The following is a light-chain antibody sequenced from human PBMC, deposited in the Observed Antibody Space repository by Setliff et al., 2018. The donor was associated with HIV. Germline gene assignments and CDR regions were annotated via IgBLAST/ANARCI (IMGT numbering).Light chain of an antibody. CDR1: SSYVGSYNL. CDR3: CSYADTSTYV. J-gene: IGLJ1*01. V-gene: IGLV2-23*02. Sequence: QSALAQPASVSGSPGQSITISCTGTSSYVGSYNLVSWYQQHPGKAPKLMIYEVTSRPSGVSSRFSGSKSGNTASLTISGLQAEDEADYYCCSYADTSTYVFGTGTKVTVL. CDR2: EVT.